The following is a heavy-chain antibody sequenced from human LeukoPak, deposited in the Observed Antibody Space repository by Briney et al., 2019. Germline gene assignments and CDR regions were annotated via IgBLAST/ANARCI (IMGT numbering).Heavy chain of an antibody. D-gene: IGHD6-19*01. Sequence: SETLSLTCTVSGGSISSDYWSWIRQPPGKGLEWIGYIYYSGSTNYNTSLKSRVTISVDTSKNQFSLQLSSVTAADTAVYYCARYRTASAVAGIYYYYYYMDVWGKGTTVIVS. CDR3: ARYRTASAVAGIYYYYYYMDV. CDR1: GGSISSDY. CDR2: IYYSGST. J-gene: IGHJ6*03. V-gene: IGHV4-59*01.